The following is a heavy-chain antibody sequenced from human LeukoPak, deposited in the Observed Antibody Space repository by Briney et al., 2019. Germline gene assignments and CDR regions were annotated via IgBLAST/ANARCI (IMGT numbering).Heavy chain of an antibody. J-gene: IGHJ4*02. CDR1: GFTFSSYD. V-gene: IGHV3-64*01. D-gene: IGHD2-21*01. CDR2: ISSNGGST. CDR3: ARSSMSALDY. Sequence: GGSLRLSCAASGFTFSSYDMHWVRQAPGKGLEYVSAISSNGGSTYYANSVKGRFTISRHNSKNTLYLQMGSLRAEDMAVYYCARSSMSALDYWGQGTLVTVSS.